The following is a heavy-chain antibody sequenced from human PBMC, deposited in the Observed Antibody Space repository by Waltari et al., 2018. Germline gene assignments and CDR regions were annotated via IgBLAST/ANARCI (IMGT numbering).Heavy chain of an antibody. V-gene: IGHV3-33*01. D-gene: IGHD6-19*01. Sequence: QVQLVESGGGVVQPGRSLRLSCAASGFTFSSYGMHWVRQAPGKGLEWVAVIWYDGSNKYYVDSVKGRFTISRDNSKNTLYLQMNSLRAEDTAVYYCARVRSRHSSGWYYFDYWGQGTLVTVSS. CDR1: GFTFSSYG. CDR2: IWYDGSNK. CDR3: ARVRSRHSSGWYYFDY. J-gene: IGHJ4*02.